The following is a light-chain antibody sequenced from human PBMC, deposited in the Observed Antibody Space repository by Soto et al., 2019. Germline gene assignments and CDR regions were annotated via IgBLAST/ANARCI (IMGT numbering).Light chain of an antibody. V-gene: IGKV3D-20*01. CDR2: DAS. CDR3: QQYSNLPPNT. Sequence: ETVLTQSPATLSLSPGDRATLSCGASQRINDNYLAWYQQKPGLAPRLLIYDASTRAPGSPDRFSGSGSGADFTLTISRLEPEDFAVYYCQQYSNLPPNTFGQGTKLEI. CDR1: QRINDNY. J-gene: IGKJ2*01.